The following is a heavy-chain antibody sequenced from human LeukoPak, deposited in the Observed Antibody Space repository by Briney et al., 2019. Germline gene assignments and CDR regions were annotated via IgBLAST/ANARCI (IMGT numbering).Heavy chain of an antibody. J-gene: IGHJ6*04. D-gene: IGHD3-10*02. CDR2: ISSSGSTI. Sequence: GGTLRLSCAASGFTFSSYAMNWVRQAPGKGLEWVSAISSSGSTIYYADSVKGRFTISRDNAKNSLYLQMNSLRAEDTAVYYCAELGITMIGGVWGKGTTVTISS. V-gene: IGHV3-48*03. CDR1: GFTFSSYA. CDR3: AELGITMIGGV.